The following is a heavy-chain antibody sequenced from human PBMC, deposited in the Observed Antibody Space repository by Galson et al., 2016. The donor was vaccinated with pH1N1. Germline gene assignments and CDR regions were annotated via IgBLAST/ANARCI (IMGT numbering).Heavy chain of an antibody. V-gene: IGHV3-7*01. Sequence: SLRLSCAGSGFIFSNYWMTWVRQAPGKGLEWVANIKPDGSDKYYVDSVKGRFTISRDNAKNSVYLQMNNVRAEDTAVYHCARAPHSSGSYWGQGALVTVSS. CDR1: GFIFSNYW. CDR2: IKPDGSDK. J-gene: IGHJ4*02. CDR3: ARAPHSSGSY. D-gene: IGHD6-25*01.